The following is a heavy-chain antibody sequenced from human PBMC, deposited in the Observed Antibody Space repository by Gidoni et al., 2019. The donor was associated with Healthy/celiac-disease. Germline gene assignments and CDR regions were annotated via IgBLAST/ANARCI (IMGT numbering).Heavy chain of an antibody. CDR1: GFTFSSYS. J-gene: IGHJ4*02. CDR3: ARDPRSGRSGWYYFDY. CDR2: ISSSSSYI. V-gene: IGHV3-21*01. Sequence: EVQLVESGGGLVTPGGSLRLSCAASGFTFSSYSMNWVRQAPGKGLEWVSSISSSSSYIYYADSVKGRFTISRDNAKNSLYLQMNSLRAEDTAVYYCARDPRSGRSGWYYFDYWGQGTLVTVSS. D-gene: IGHD6-19*01.